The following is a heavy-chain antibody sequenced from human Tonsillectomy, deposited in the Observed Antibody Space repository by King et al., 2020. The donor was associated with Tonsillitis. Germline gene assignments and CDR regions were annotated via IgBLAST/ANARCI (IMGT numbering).Heavy chain of an antibody. CDR2: IYSGGST. J-gene: IGHJ6*03. V-gene: IGHV3-53*04. CDR1: GFTVSSNY. D-gene: IGHD4-17*01. Sequence: VQLVESGGGLVQPGGSLRLSCAASGFTVSSNYMSWVRQAPGKGLEWVSLIYSGGSTYYADSVKGRFTISRHNSKNTLYLQMNRLRVEDTAVYYCASAGPDYGDYPGYYYYMDVWGKGTTVTVSS. CDR3: ASAGPDYGDYPGYYYYMDV.